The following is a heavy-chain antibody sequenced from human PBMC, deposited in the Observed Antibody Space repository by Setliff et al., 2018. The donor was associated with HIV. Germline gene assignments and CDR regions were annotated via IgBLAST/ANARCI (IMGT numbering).Heavy chain of an antibody. J-gene: IGHJ4*02. CDR1: GFTVDNYG. CDR2: INWNGVTT. V-gene: IGHV3-20*04. Sequence: LRLSCAASGFTVDNYGMSWVRQSPGEGLEWVSTINWNGVTTYYADSVKGRFTISRDNAKNSLYLQMNSLRVEEDTALYYCVRDQGYDSDLYKFYFDSWGQGTLVTVSS. CDR3: VRDQGYDSDLYKFYFDS. D-gene: IGHD5-12*01.